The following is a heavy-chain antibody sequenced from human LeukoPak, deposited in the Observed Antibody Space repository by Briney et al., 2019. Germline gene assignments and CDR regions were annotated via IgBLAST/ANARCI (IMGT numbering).Heavy chain of an antibody. CDR2: IIPIFGTA. CDR3: ARVTGYMIEDQFDY. CDR1: GGTFSSYA. J-gene: IGHJ4*02. V-gene: IGHV1-69*06. D-gene: IGHD3-22*01. Sequence: SVKVSCKASGGTFSSYAISWVRQAPGQGLEWMGGIIPIFGTANYAQKFQGRVTITADKSTSTAYMELSSLRSEDTAVYYCARVTGYMIEDQFDYWGQGALVTVSS.